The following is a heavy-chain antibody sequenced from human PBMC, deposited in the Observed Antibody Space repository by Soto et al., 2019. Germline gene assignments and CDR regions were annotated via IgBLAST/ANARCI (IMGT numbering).Heavy chain of an antibody. CDR3: ARGSLNWNYAPIVFFDY. Sequence: QVQLVQSGAEVQKPGSSVKVSCKASGGTFSSYAISWVRQAPGQGLEWMGGIIPIFGTANYAQKFQGRVTITADESTSTAYMELSSLRSEDTAVYYCARGSLNWNYAPIVFFDYWGQGTLVTVSS. J-gene: IGHJ4*02. V-gene: IGHV1-69*01. D-gene: IGHD1-7*01. CDR1: GGTFSSYA. CDR2: IIPIFGTA.